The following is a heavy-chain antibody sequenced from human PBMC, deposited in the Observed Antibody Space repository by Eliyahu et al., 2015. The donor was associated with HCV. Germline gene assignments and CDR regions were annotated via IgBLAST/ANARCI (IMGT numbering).Heavy chain of an antibody. D-gene: IGHD6-6*01. CDR2: IKSKTDDGTT. V-gene: IGHV3-15*01. CDR3: ATEYASSSVSYYFDD. CDR1: GIPFSNAW. Sequence: VQLVESGGGLVEPGGSLXLSCAXSGIPFSNAWMSWVRQAPGKGLEWVGRIKSKTDDGTTDYTAPVKGRFTISRDDSKNTLYLQMNSLKTEDTAVYFCATEYASSSVSYYFDDWGQGTRVTVSS. J-gene: IGHJ4*02.